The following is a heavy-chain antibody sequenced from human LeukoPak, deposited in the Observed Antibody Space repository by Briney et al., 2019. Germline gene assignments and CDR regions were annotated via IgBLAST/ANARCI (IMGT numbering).Heavy chain of an antibody. V-gene: IGHV4-59*01. CDR1: GGSISSYY. CDR3: ARGGRGYNWFDP. CDR2: IYYSGST. Sequence: PSETLSFTCTVSGGSISSYYWSWIRQPPGKGLEWIGYIYYSGSTNYNPSLKSRVTISVDTSKNQFSLKLSSVTAADTAVYYCARGGRGYNWFDPWGQGTLVTVSS. D-gene: IGHD3-10*01. J-gene: IGHJ5*02.